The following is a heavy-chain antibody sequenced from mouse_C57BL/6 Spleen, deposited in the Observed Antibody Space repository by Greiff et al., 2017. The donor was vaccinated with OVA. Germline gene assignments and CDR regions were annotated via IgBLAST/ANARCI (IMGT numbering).Heavy chain of an antibody. J-gene: IGHJ2*01. D-gene: IGHD1-1*01. V-gene: IGHV1-63*01. CDR3: ARAPFTTVGASYYFDY. CDR2: IYPGGGYT. CDR1: GYTFTNYW. Sequence: QVQLKQSGAELVRPGTSVKMSCKASGYTFTNYWIGWAKQRPGHGLEWIGDIYPGGGYTNYNEKFKGKATMTADKSSSTAYMQFSSLTSEDSAIYYCARAPFTTVGASYYFDYWGQGTTLTVSS.